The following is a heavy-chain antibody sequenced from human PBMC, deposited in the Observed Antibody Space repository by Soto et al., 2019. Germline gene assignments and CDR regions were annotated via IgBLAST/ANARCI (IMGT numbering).Heavy chain of an antibody. CDR2: TYHSGNP. D-gene: IGHD7-27*01. CDR3: TRGPSGDKVDF. Sequence: SETLSLTCTVSGGSISSGGYCWSWIRQHPGKGLEWIGHTYHSGNPYYNPSLKSRVIISVDTSKNQFSLNLSSVSAADTVVYYCTRGPSGDKVDFWGQGALVTVSS. J-gene: IGHJ4*02. CDR1: GGSISSGGYC. V-gene: IGHV4-30-2*05.